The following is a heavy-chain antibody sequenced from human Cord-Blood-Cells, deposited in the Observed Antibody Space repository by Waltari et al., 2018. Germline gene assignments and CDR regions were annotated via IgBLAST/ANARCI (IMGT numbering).Heavy chain of an antibody. CDR2: IYHSGST. V-gene: IGHV4-4*02. D-gene: IGHD1-1*01. J-gene: IGHJ5*02. Sequence: QVQLQESGPGLVKPSGTLSLTCAVSRGSIRSSNWWSGVRQPPGKGLEWIGEIYHSGSTNYNPSLKSRVTIAVDKSKNQFSLKLSSVTAADTAVYYCASLSTGLNWFDPWGQGTLVTVSS. CDR3: ASLSTGLNWFDP. CDR1: RGSIRSSNW.